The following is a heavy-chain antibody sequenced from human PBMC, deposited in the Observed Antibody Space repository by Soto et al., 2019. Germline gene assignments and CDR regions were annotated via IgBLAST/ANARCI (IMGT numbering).Heavy chain of an antibody. V-gene: IGHV4-61*01. CDR3: ARGYYYRSGSYVDS. D-gene: IGHD3-10*01. J-gene: IGHJ4*02. CDR2: IFCTGST. CDR1: GVSVSGGSYI. Sequence: SETLSLTCSVSGVSVSGGSYIWSWIRQPPGKGLEWIGYIFCTGSTNYNPSLKSRVTISIDTSRNQFSLKLISVTAADTAVYFCARGYYYRSGSYVDSWGQGTLVTVSS.